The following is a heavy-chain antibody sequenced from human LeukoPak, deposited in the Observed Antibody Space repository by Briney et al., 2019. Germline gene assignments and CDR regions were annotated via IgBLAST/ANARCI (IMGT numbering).Heavy chain of an antibody. CDR3: ARIGGSGSYSGHYFDH. Sequence: TGGSLRLSCAASGFTFSTYWMRWVRRAPGKGLVWVSRISTDGSVTSYADSVKGRFTISRDNAKNTMYLQMNSLRAEDTAVYYCARIGGSGSYSGHYFDHWGQGTLVTVSS. V-gene: IGHV3-74*01. CDR1: GFTFSTYW. D-gene: IGHD3-10*01. CDR2: ISTDGSVT. J-gene: IGHJ4*02.